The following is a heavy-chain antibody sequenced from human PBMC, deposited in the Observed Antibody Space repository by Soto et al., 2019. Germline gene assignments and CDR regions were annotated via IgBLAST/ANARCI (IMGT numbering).Heavy chain of an antibody. V-gene: IGHV1-3*01. D-gene: IGHD5-18*01. CDR2: INACNGNT. J-gene: IGHJ4*02. CDR3: ARVRVEDTAIVGYFDY. Sequence: GASVKVSCKASGYTFTSYSMHWVRQAPGQRLEWMGWINACNGNTKYSQKFQGRVTITRDTSASTAYMELSSLSSEDTAVYYCARVRVEDTAIVGYFDYWGQGTMVTVSS. CDR1: GYTFTSYS.